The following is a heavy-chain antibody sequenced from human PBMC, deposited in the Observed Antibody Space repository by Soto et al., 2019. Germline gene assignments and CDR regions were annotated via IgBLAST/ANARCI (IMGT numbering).Heavy chain of an antibody. CDR3: AREWNGDFDPRPWFDP. V-gene: IGHV3-33*01. J-gene: IGHJ5*02. Sequence: QVQLVESGGGVVQPGRSLRLSCAASGFTFSSYGMHWVRQAPGKGLEWEAGIWYDGSNKYDADSVKGRFTISRDNSKNALYLKMNSLRAEDTAVYYCAREWNGDFDPRPWFDPWGQGTLVTVSS. D-gene: IGHD4-17*01. CDR2: IWYDGSNK. CDR1: GFTFSSYG.